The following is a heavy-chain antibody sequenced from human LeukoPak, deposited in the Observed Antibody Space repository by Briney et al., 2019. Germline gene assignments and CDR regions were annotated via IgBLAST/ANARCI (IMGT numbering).Heavy chain of an antibody. D-gene: IGHD2-2*01. Sequence: PSETLSLTCAVSGGSFSGYYWSWIRQPPGKGLEWIGEINHSGSTNYNPSLKSRVTISVDTSKNQFSLKLSSVTAADTAVYYCASRRKSGYCSSTSCSRYFDYWGQGTLVTVSS. CDR1: GGSFSGYY. CDR2: INHSGST. CDR3: ASRRKSGYCSSTSCSRYFDY. V-gene: IGHV4-34*01. J-gene: IGHJ4*02.